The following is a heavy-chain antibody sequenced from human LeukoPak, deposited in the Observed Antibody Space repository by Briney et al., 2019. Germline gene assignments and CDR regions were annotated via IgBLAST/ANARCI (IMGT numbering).Heavy chain of an antibody. V-gene: IGHV3-7*01. D-gene: IGHD6-19*01. Sequence: GGSLRPSCAASGFTFSSYWMSWVRQAPGKGLEWVANIKQDGSEKYYVDSVKGRFTISRDNAKNSLYLQMNSLRAEDTAVYYCARAGSQVAGIYYFDYWGQGTQVTVSS. J-gene: IGHJ4*02. CDR2: IKQDGSEK. CDR3: ARAGSQVAGIYYFDY. CDR1: GFTFSSYW.